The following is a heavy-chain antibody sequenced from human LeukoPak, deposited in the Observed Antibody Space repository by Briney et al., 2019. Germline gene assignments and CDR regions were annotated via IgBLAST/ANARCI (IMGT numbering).Heavy chain of an antibody. CDR1: GFTFSSYG. J-gene: IGHJ4*02. Sequence: PGGSLRLSCAASGFTFSSYGMHWVRQAPGKGLGWVAVISFDGSNKYYADSVKGRFNISRDNSKNTLYLQMNSLRAEDTAVYYCAKMAGAKYSCGFLLDYWGQGTLVTVSS. CDR3: AKMAGAKYSCGFLLDY. V-gene: IGHV3-30*18. CDR2: ISFDGSNK. D-gene: IGHD5-18*01.